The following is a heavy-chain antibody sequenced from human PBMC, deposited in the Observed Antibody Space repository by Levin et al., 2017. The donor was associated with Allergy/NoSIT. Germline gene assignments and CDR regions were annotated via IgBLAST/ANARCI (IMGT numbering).Heavy chain of an antibody. J-gene: IGHJ3*02. CDR1: GFIFSDYY. CDR3: ARIMYVTDAFDI. CDR2: ISSSGGTI. D-gene: IGHD2-8*01. V-gene: IGHV3-11*01. Sequence: GGSLRLSCAASGFIFSDYYMTWIRQAPGKGLEWVSYISSSGGTIFYADSVKGRFTISRDNSTNSLYLQMNSLRTEDTALYYCARIMYVTDAFDIWGQGTMVTVSS.